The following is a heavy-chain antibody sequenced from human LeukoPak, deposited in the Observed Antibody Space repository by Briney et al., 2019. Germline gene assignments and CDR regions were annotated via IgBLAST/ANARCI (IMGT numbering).Heavy chain of an antibody. D-gene: IGHD2-15*01. CDR3: ARERVVVVAATPTY. J-gene: IGHJ4*02. V-gene: IGHV3-30*04. Sequence: GGSLRLSCAASGFTFGSYAMHWVRQAPGKGLEWVAVISYDGSNKYYADSVKGRFTISRDNSKNTLYLQMNSLRAEDTAVYYCARERVVVVAATPTYWGQGTLVTVSS. CDR2: ISYDGSNK. CDR1: GFTFGSYA.